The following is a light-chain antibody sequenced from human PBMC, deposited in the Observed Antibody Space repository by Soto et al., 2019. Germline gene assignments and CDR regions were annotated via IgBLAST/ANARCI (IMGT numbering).Light chain of an antibody. CDR3: QQRYNFPIT. CDR1: QSVSSN. J-gene: IGKJ5*01. V-gene: IGKV3-11*01. Sequence: EIVMTQSPGTLSVSPGERVIFSCRASQSVSSNLAWYQQKPGQAPRLLIYAVSNRAAGIPARFSGSGSGTDFTLTISSLEPEDFSVYYCQQRYNFPITFGQGTRLEI. CDR2: AVS.